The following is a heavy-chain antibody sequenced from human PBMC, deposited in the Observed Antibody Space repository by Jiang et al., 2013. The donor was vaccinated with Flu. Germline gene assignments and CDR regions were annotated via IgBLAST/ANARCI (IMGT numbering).Heavy chain of an antibody. Sequence: QLVESGAEVKKPGESLRISCKGSGYSFTSYWISWVRQMPGKGLEWMGRIDPSDSYTNYSPSFQGHVTISADKSISTAYLQWSSLKASDTAMYYCARHGGDLYYYDSSGYYSWFDPWGQGTLVTVSS. D-gene: IGHD3-22*01. CDR3: ARHGGDLYYYDSSGYYSWFDP. J-gene: IGHJ5*02. V-gene: IGHV5-10-1*03. CDR2: IDPSDSYT. CDR1: GYSFTSYW.